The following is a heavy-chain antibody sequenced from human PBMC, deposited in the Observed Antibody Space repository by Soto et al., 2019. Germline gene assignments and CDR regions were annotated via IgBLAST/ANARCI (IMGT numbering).Heavy chain of an antibody. V-gene: IGHV3-64*01. J-gene: IGHJ4*02. CDR2: ISSNGGTT. CDR3: VRRVSGNYDY. D-gene: IGHD1-7*01. Sequence: EVQLAESGGGMVQPGGSLRLSCVASGFTFSSYDMHWVRQAPGKGLEYVSSISSNGGTTYYGNSVKGRFTISRDKSKNTLYLQMGSLSAEDMAVYYCVRRVSGNYDYWGQGTLVTVSS. CDR1: GFTFSSYD.